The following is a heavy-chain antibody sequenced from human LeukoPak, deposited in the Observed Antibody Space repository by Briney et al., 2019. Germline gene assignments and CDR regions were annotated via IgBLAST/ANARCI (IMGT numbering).Heavy chain of an antibody. Sequence: ASVKVSCKASGYFFSSHAMHWVRQAPGQRLEWMGWINAGNGNTEYSEEFQGRVTITRDTSASTAYMELSRLRSDGTAVYYCARDQAPRMITFGGPRRWFDPWGQGTLVTVSS. CDR2: INAGNGNT. J-gene: IGHJ5*02. CDR1: GYFFSSHA. CDR3: ARDQAPRMITFGGPRRWFDP. V-gene: IGHV1-3*01. D-gene: IGHD3-16*01.